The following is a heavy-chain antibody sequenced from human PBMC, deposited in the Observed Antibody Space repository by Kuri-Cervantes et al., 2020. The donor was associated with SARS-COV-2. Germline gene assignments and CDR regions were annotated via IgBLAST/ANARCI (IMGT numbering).Heavy chain of an antibody. CDR3: ARDLSWAAAGSLDY. V-gene: IGHV3-30-3*01. CDR2: ISYDGSNK. CDR1: GFTFSSYA. D-gene: IGHD6-13*01. J-gene: IGHJ4*02. Sequence: GESLKISCAASGFTFSSYAMHRVRQAPGKGLEWVAVISYDGSNKYYADSVKGRFTISRDNSKNTLYLQMNSLRAEDTAVYYCARDLSWAAAGSLDYWGQGTLVTVSS.